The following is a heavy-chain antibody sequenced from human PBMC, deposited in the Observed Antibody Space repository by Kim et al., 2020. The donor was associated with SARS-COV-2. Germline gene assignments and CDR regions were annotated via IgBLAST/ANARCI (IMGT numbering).Heavy chain of an antibody. J-gene: IGHJ2*01. CDR3: AREGSSSGKYFDL. CDR1: GGSISSGSYY. D-gene: IGHD6-6*01. Sequence: SETLSLTCTVSGGSISSGSYYWSWIRQPAGKGLEWIGRIYTSGSTNYNPSLKSRVTISVDTSKNQFSLKLSSVTAADTAVYYCAREGSSSGKYFDLWRRGSLVTVSS. V-gene: IGHV4-61*02. CDR2: IYTSGST.